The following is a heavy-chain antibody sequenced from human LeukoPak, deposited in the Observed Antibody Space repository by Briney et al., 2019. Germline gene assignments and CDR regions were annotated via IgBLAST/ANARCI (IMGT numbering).Heavy chain of an antibody. D-gene: IGHD3-3*02. CDR3: ARDPLSQGWFDP. V-gene: IGHV4-59*01. Sequence: PSETLSLTCAVSGGSISSYYWSWLRQPPGKGLEWIGYIYYSGSTNYNPSLKSRVTISVDTSKNQFSLKLSSVTAADTAVYYCARDPLSQGWFDPWGQGTLVTVSS. CDR1: GGSISSYY. J-gene: IGHJ5*02. CDR2: IYYSGST.